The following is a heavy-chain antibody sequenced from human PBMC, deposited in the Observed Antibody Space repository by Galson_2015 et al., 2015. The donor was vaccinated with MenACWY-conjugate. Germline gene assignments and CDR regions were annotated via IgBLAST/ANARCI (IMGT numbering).Heavy chain of an antibody. D-gene: IGHD1-26*01. CDR2: ST. Sequence: STSYADSVKGRFTISRDNAKNTLYLQMNSLRAEDTAVYYCARLGGNYRTTSHFDYWGQVTLVTVSS. V-gene: IGHV3-74*01. CDR3: ARLGGNYRTTSHFDY. J-gene: IGHJ4*02.